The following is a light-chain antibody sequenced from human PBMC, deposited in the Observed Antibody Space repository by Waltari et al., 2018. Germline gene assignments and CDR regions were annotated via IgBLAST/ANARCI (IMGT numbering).Light chain of an antibody. CDR2: DAS. J-gene: IGKJ4*01. CDR3: QQCNKWPPT. Sequence: EMVMTQSPATLSVSPGERVALSCRASESVATSLAWYHQIPGQAPRLLIYDASTRATNVSVRFSGSGSGTEFTLTITSLQSEDFAVYYCQQCNKWPPTFGGGTKVEIK. CDR1: ESVATS. V-gene: IGKV3-15*01.